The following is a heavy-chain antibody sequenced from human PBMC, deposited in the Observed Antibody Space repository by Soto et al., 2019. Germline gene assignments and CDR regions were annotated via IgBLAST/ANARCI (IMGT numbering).Heavy chain of an antibody. J-gene: IGHJ5*02. V-gene: IGHV4-30-2*01. CDR3: ARGGGYRLGWFDP. D-gene: IGHD3-16*02. CDR1: GGSISSGGYS. Sequence: QLQLQESGSGLVKPSQTLSLTCAVSGGSISSGGYSWSWIRQPPGKGLEWIGYIYHSGSTYYNPYRKRRGTIPVDRSRNQFSLKLSSVTAADTAVYYCARGGGYRLGWFDPWGQGTLVTVSS. CDR2: IYHSGST.